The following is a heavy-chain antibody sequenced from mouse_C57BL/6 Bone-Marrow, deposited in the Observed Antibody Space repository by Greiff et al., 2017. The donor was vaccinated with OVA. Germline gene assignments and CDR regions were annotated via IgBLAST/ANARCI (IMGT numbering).Heavy chain of an antibody. Sequence: DVQLVESEGGLVQPGSSMKLSCTASGFTFSDYYMAWVRQVPEKGLEWVAYINYDGSSTYYLDSLKSRFIISRDNAKNILYLQMSSLMSEDTATYYWARDRVYYYGSSSYWYFDVWGTGTTVTVSS. D-gene: IGHD1-1*01. CDR3: ARDRVYYYGSSSYWYFDV. CDR1: GFTFSDYY. J-gene: IGHJ1*03. CDR2: INYDGSST. V-gene: IGHV5-16*01.